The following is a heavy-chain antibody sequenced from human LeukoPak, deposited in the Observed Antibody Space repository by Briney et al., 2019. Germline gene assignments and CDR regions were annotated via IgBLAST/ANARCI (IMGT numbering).Heavy chain of an antibody. J-gene: IGHJ4*02. Sequence: PAGGSLRLSCAASGFTFNNYAMSWVRQAPGKGLEWVGFIRSKIYGGTSEYAASVKGRFTISRDDSKGIAYLQMNSLKTEDTAVYYCTRDQTPYYWGQGTLVTVSS. V-gene: IGHV3-49*04. CDR2: IRSKIYGGTS. CDR3: TRDQTPYY. CDR1: GFTFNNYA.